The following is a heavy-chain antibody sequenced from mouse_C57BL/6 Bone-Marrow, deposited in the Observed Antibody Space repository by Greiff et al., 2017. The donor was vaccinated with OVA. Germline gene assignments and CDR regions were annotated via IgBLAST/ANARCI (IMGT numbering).Heavy chain of an antibody. CDR1: GYTFTSYW. D-gene: IGHD1-1*02. Sequence: VQLQQSGAELARPGASVKLSCKASGYTFTSYWISWVKQRPGQGLEWIGEINPRGGNTYYNEKFKGKATLTADKSSSTAYMKLRSLTSEDSAVYFCARSGLWRFDYWGQGTTLTVSS. J-gene: IGHJ2*01. CDR2: INPRGGNT. V-gene: IGHV1-81*01. CDR3: ARSGLWRFDY.